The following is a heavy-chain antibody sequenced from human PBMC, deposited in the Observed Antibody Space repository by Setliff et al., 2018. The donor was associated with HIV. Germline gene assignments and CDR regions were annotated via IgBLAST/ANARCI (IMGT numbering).Heavy chain of an antibody. CDR2: IYTTGIT. CDR3: ARGPRPVDVDYYYMDV. J-gene: IGHJ6*03. Sequence: SETLSLTCTVSGGSISTGSYYWSWIRQPAGKGLEWIGRIYTTGITNYIPSLKSRVTISLDTSKNQFSLKLTSVTAADTAVYYCARGPRPVDVDYYYMDVWGKGTTVTVSS. V-gene: IGHV4-61*02. CDR1: GGSISTGSYY.